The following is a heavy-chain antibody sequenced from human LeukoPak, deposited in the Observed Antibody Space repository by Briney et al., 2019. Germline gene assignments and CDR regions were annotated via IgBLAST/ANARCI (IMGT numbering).Heavy chain of an antibody. D-gene: IGHD6-19*01. J-gene: IGHJ4*02. V-gene: IGHV3-20*01. CDR1: GFTFSSYA. CDR2: INWNGGST. CDR3: ARVSSSGWAYYFDY. Sequence: GGSLRLSCAASGFTFSSYAMSWVRQAPGKGLEWVFGINWNGGSTGYADSVKGRFTISRDNAKNSLYLQMNSLRAEDTALYHCARVSSSGWAYYFDYWGQGTLVTVSS.